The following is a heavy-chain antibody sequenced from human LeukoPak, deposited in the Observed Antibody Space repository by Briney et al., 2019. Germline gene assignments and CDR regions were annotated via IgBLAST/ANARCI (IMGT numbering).Heavy chain of an antibody. D-gene: IGHD5-12*01. CDR3: ARDRAPHPIVATPVGFDY. CDR2: ISSSGNTI. CDR1: GFTFSDYY. V-gene: IGHV3-11*01. Sequence: GGSLRLSCAASGFTFSDYYMSWIRQAPGKGLEWVSYISSSGNTIYYADPVKGRFTISRDNAKNSLYLQMNSLRAEDTAVYYCARDRAPHPIVATPVGFDYWGQGTLVTVSS. J-gene: IGHJ4*02.